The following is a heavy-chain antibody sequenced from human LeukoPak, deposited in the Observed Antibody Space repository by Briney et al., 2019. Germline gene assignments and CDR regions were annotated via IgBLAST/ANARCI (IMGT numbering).Heavy chain of an antibody. D-gene: IGHD1-26*01. CDR2: ISAYNGNT. J-gene: IGHJ4*02. CDR1: GYTFTSYG. CDR3: ARERLVVGATAFDY. Sequence: ASVTVSCKASGYTFTSYGISWVRQAPGQGLEWMGWISAYNGNTNYAQKLQGRVTMTTDTSTSTAYMELRSLRSDDTAVYYCARERLVVGATAFDYWGQGTLVTVSS. V-gene: IGHV1-18*01.